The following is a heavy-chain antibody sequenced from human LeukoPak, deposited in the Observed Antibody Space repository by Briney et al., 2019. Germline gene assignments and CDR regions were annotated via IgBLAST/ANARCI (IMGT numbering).Heavy chain of an antibody. CDR1: GFTFSDYY. CDR3: ARRPVTTWGGYYYYYMDV. CDR2: ISSSGSTK. D-gene: IGHD4-17*01. V-gene: IGHV3-11*04. Sequence: GGSLRLSCAASGFTFSDYYMSWLRQAPGKGLEGVSYISSSGSTKYYADSVKGRFTISRDNAKNSLYLQMNSLRAEDTAVYYCARRPVTTWGGYYYYYMDVWGKGTTVTVSS. J-gene: IGHJ6*03.